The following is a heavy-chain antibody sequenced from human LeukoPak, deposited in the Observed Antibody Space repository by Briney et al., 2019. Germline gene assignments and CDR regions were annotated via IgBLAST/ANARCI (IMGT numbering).Heavy chain of an antibody. V-gene: IGHV4-39*07. D-gene: IGHD3-22*01. J-gene: IGHJ6*03. CDR3: ARAYDRFYYYYMDV. Sequence: SETLSLTCTVSGGSISSSSYYWGWIRQPPGKGLEWIGSIYYSGSTHYNPSLKSRVTISVDTSKNQFSLKLSSVTAADTAVYFCARAYDRFYYYYMDVWGKGTTVTVSS. CDR2: IYYSGST. CDR1: GGSISSSSYY.